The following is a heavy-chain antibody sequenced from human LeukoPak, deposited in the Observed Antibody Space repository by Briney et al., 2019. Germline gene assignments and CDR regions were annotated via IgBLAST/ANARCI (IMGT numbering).Heavy chain of an antibody. J-gene: IGHJ4*02. D-gene: IGHD2-2*01. CDR2: ISSNGGST. V-gene: IGHV3-64*01. CDR3: ARSSIVVVSILDY. Sequence: GGSLRLSCAASGFPFSSYAMHWVRQAPGKGLEYVSAISSNGGSTSYANSVKGKFTISRDNSKNTLYLQMGSLRAEDMAVYYCARSSIVVVSILDYWGQGTLVTVSS. CDR1: GFPFSSYA.